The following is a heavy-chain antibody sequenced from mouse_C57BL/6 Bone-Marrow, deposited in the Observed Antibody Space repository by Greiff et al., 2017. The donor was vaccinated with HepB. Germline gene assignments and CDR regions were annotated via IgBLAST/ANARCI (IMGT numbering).Heavy chain of an antibody. Sequence: QVQLQQSGAELARPGASVKLSCKASGYTFTSYGISWVKQRTGQGLEWIGEIYPRSGNTYYNEKFKGKATLTEDKSSSTAYMELRSLTSEDSAVYFCARRKLGLNFDYWGQGTTLTVSS. CDR1: GYTFTSYG. D-gene: IGHD4-1*01. CDR2: IYPRSGNT. J-gene: IGHJ2*01. CDR3: ARRKLGLNFDY. V-gene: IGHV1-81*01.